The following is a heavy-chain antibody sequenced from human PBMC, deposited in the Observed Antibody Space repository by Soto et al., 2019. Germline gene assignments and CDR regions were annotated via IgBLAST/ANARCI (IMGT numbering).Heavy chain of an antibody. CDR2: INAGNGNT. D-gene: IGHD3-22*01. Sequence: ASVKVSCKASGYTFTSYAMHWVRQAPGQRLEWMGWINAGNGNTKYSQKFQGRVTITRDTSASTAYMELSSLRSEDTAVYYCARERGNYYDSSGHDAFDIRGQGTMVTVSS. J-gene: IGHJ3*02. CDR3: ARERGNYYDSSGHDAFDI. V-gene: IGHV1-3*01. CDR1: GYTFTSYA.